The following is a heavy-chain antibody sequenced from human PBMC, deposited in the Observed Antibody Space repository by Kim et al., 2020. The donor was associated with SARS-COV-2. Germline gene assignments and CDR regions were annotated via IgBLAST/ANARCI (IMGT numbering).Heavy chain of an antibody. CDR1: GGSFSGYY. CDR3: ARGLRGRSFDRTG. J-gene: IGHJ4*02. V-gene: IGHV4-34*01. CDR2: INHSGST. D-gene: IGHD3-22*01. Sequence: SETLSLTCAVYGGSFSGYYWSWIRQPPGKGLEWIGEINHSGSTNYNPSLKSRVTISVDTSKNQFSLKLSSVTAADTAVYYCARGLRGRSFDRTGWGPGT.